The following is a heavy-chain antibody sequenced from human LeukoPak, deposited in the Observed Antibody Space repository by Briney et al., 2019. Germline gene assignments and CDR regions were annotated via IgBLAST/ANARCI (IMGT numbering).Heavy chain of an antibody. V-gene: IGHV4-39*01. CDR2: IDYSGST. Sequence: SETLSLTCTVSGGSITSTSHYWTWIRQPPGQGLEWLGSIDYSGSTYYNPSLKSLVTMSVDTSKNQLSLKLSSVTAADSAVYYSASETRTYYYGSGSHPETNWFDPWGQGTLVTVSS. CDR3: ASETRTYYYGSGSHPETNWFDP. CDR1: GGSITSTSHY. D-gene: IGHD3-10*01. J-gene: IGHJ5*02.